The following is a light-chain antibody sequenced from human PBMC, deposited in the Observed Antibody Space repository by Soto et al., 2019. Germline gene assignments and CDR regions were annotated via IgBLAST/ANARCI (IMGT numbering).Light chain of an antibody. CDR2: GAS. CDR3: QQYGSSRALT. J-gene: IGKJ4*01. Sequence: EVVLTQYTATLSVSPGERATLSCRASQSVSSSYLAWYQQKPGQAPRLLIYGASSRATGIPDRFSGSGSGTDFTLTISRLEPEDFAVYYCQQYGSSRALTFGGGTMVDI. CDR1: QSVSSSY. V-gene: IGKV3-20*01.